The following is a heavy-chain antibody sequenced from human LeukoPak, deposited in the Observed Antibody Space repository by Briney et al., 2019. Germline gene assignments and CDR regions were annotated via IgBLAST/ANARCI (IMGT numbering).Heavy chain of an antibody. CDR2: MNPNSGNT. CDR3: ARGKLELQSYYYYYMDV. D-gene: IGHD1-7*01. V-gene: IGHV1-8*01. CDR1: GYTFTSYD. Sequence: GASVKVSCKASGYTFTSYDINWVRQATGQGLEWMGWMNPNSGNTGYAQKFQGRVTITRNTSISTAYMELSSLRSEDTAVYYCARGKLELQSYYYYYMDVWGKGTTVTVSS. J-gene: IGHJ6*03.